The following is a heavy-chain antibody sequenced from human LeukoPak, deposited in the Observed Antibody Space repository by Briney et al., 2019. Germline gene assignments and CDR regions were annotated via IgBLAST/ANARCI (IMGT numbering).Heavy chain of an antibody. J-gene: IGHJ4*02. CDR3: ARHAPTSSAFDY. V-gene: IGHV3-48*02. CDR1: GFTFSSYS. D-gene: IGHD6-19*01. Sequence: GRSLRLSCAASGFTFSSYSMNWVRQAPGKGLEWVAYIGSISSAIYDADSVKGRFTISRDNAKNSLYLQMNSLRHEDTAVYYCARHAPTSSAFDYWGQGTLVTVSS. CDR2: IGSISSAI.